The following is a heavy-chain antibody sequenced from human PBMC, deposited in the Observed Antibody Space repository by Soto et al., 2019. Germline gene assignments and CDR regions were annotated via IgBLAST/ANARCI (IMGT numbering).Heavy chain of an antibody. V-gene: IGHV1-69*13. D-gene: IGHD2-2*01. J-gene: IGHJ4*02. Sequence: SVKVSCKASGGTFSSYSISWVRQAPGQGLEWMGGIIPIFGTANYAQKFQGRVTITADESTSTAYMELSSLRSEDTAVYYCAREYCSSTSCYPFDFWGQGTLVTVSS. CDR1: GGTFSSYS. CDR2: IIPIFGTA. CDR3: AREYCSSTSCYPFDF.